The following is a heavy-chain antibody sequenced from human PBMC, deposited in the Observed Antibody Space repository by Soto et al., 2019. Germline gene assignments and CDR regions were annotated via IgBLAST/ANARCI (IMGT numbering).Heavy chain of an antibody. Sequence: SVKVSCKASGGTFSSYAISWVRQAPVQGLEWMGGIIPIFGTANYAQKFQGRVTITADESTSTAYMELSSLRSEDTAVYYCARAQERWLQLRRYYYYGMDVWGQGTTVTVSS. CDR3: ARAQERWLQLRRYYYYGMDV. V-gene: IGHV1-69*01. D-gene: IGHD5-12*01. CDR2: IIPIFGTA. CDR1: GGTFSSYA. J-gene: IGHJ6*02.